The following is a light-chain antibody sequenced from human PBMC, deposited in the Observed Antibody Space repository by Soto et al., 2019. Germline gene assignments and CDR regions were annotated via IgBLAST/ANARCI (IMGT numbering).Light chain of an antibody. Sequence: QSALTQPASVSGSPGQSITISCTGTSSDVGGYNYVSWYQQHPGKAPKLMIYDVSNRPSGVSNRFSGSKSGNTASLTISEVQAEDEADYYCSSYTSSSTLGVFGTGTKLTVL. CDR2: DVS. CDR3: SSYTSSSTLGV. V-gene: IGLV2-14*01. CDR1: SSDVGGYNY. J-gene: IGLJ1*01.